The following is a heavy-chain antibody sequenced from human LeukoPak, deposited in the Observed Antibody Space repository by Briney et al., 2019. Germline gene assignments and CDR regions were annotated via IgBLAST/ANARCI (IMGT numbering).Heavy chain of an antibody. CDR1: GFTFSSYG. D-gene: IGHD3-3*01. CDR3: AKNDFWSGDEGPHGRDY. CDR2: ISYDGSNK. J-gene: IGHJ4*02. V-gene: IGHV3-30*18. Sequence: GRSLRLSCAASGFTFSSYGMHWVRQAPGKGLEWVAVISYDGSNKYYADSVKGRFTISRDNSKNTLYLQMNSLRAEDTAVYYCAKNDFWSGDEGPHGRDYWGQGTLVTVSS.